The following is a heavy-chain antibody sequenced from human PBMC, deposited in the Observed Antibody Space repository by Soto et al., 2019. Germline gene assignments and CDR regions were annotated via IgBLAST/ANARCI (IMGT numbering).Heavy chain of an antibody. D-gene: IGHD3-22*01. CDR2: ISGSGDST. CDR3: AKGSAYYYDSSGQIDY. CDR1: GFTFSSYA. Sequence: PGGSLRLSCAASGFTFSSYAMSWVRQSPGKGLEWVSAISGSGDSTYSADSVKGRFTISRDNSKNTLYLQMDSLRAEDTAVYYCAKGSAYYYDSSGQIDYWGQGSLVTVSS. V-gene: IGHV3-23*01. J-gene: IGHJ4*02.